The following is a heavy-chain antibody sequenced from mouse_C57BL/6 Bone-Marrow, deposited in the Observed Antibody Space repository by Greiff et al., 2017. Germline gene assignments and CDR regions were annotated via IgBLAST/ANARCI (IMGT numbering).Heavy chain of an antibody. CDR2: ISSGGSYT. CDR1: GFTFSSSG. CDR3: AGAGDYGSILYYFDY. J-gene: IGHJ2*01. Sequence: EVKLQESGGDLVKPGGSLKLSCAASGFTFSSSGMSWVRQTPDKRLEWVATISSGGSYTYYPDSVKGRFTISRDNAKNTLYLQMSSLKSEDTAMYYCAGAGDYGSILYYFDYWGQGTTLTVSS. D-gene: IGHD1-1*01. V-gene: IGHV5-6*01.